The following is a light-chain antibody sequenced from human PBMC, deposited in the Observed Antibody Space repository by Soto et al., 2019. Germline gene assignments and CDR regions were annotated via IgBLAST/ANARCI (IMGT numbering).Light chain of an antibody. CDR3: QQYNSYPWT. V-gene: IGKV1-5*01. J-gene: IGKJ1*01. Sequence: DIQMTQSPSTLSACVGDRVTITCRASQFISSWLAWYQQKPGKVPKLLIFHASNLESGVPSRFSGSGSGTEFTLTISSLQPDDFATYYCQQYNSYPWTFGQGTKVEI. CDR2: HAS. CDR1: QFISSW.